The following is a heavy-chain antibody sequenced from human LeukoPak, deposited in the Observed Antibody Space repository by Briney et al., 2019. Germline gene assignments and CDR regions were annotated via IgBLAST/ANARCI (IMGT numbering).Heavy chain of an antibody. J-gene: IGHJ4*02. CDR2: ISGSGRTI. CDR1: GFTFSSYA. V-gene: IGHV3-48*03. D-gene: IGHD6-19*01. Sequence: GGSLRLSCAASGFTFSSYAMHWVRQAPGKGLEWVSYISGSGRTIYYANSVKGRFTISRDNAKNSLYLQMNSLRADDTAVYYCARLDASGLDYWGQGTLVTVSS. CDR3: ARLDASGLDY.